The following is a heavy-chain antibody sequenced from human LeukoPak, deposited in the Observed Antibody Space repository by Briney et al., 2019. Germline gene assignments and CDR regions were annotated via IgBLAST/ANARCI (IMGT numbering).Heavy chain of an antibody. J-gene: IGHJ5*02. D-gene: IGHD1-1*01. V-gene: IGHV3-23*01. Sequence: PGGSLRLSCAASGFTFSSYAMSWVRQAPGKGLEWVSAISGSGGSTYYADSVKGRFTISRDNSKNTLYLQMNSLRAEDTAVYYCAKDPQLNPRRPSYDPWGQGTLVTVSS. CDR3: AKDPQLNPRRPSYDP. CDR1: GFTFSSYA. CDR2: ISGSGGST.